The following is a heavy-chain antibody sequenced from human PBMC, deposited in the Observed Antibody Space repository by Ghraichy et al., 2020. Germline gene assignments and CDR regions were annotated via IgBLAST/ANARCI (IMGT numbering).Heavy chain of an antibody. J-gene: IGHJ5*02. D-gene: IGHD4-11*01. CDR3: ARSRSSVTSRSGWFDP. CDR1: GGSISSSSYY. CDR2: IYYSGST. Sequence: SETLSLTCTVSGGSISSSSYYWGWMRQPPGKGLEWIGSIYYSGSTYYNPSLKSRVTISVDTSKNQFSLKLSSVTAADTAVYYCARSRSSVTSRSGWFDPWGQGTLVTVSS. V-gene: IGHV4-39*01.